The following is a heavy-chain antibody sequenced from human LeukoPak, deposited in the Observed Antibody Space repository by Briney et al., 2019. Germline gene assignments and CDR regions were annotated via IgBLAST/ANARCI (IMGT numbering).Heavy chain of an antibody. D-gene: IGHD3-10*01. V-gene: IGHV3-21*01. Sequence: PGGPLRLSCAVSGFTFSSYSMNWVRQAPGKGLEWVSSISSSSSYIYYADSVKGRFTISRDNAKNSLYLQMNSLRAEDTAVYYCARVLSAAGFDFDYWGQGTLVTVSS. CDR2: ISSSSSYI. CDR1: GFTFSSYS. J-gene: IGHJ4*02. CDR3: ARVLSAAGFDFDY.